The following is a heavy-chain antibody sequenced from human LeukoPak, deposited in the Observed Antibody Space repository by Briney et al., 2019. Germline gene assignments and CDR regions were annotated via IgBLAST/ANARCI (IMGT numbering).Heavy chain of an antibody. CDR1: GFTFSSYA. Sequence: PGESLRLSSAASGFTFSSYAMSWVRQAPGKGLEWVSAISGSGGSTYYADSVKGRFTISRDNSKNTLYLQMNSLRAEDTAVYYCAKLLHYYDSSQPYWGQGTLVTVSS. CDR2: ISGSGGST. CDR3: AKLLHYYDSSQPY. V-gene: IGHV3-23*01. J-gene: IGHJ4*02. D-gene: IGHD3-22*01.